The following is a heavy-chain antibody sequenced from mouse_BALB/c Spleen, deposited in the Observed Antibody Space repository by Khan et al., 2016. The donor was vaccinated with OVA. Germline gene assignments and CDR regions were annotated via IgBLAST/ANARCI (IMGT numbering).Heavy chain of an antibody. CDR2: ISSSGST. CDR3: ASDGSRYNYAMDY. D-gene: IGHD2-3*01. J-gene: IGHJ4*01. Sequence: EVQLQESGPGLVKPSQSLSLTCTVTGYSITSDYAWNWIRQFPGNKLEWMGYISSSGSTNYNPALKIRISIARDTSKKQFFLQLNSVTTEDTATYYCASDGSRYNYAMDYWGQGTSVTVSS. V-gene: IGHV3-2*02. CDR1: GYSITSDYA.